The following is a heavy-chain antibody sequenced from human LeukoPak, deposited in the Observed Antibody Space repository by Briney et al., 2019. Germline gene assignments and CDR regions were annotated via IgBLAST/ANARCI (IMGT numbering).Heavy chain of an antibody. D-gene: IGHD3-3*01. Sequence: GASVKVSCKASGYTFTAYYMHWVRQAPGQGLEWMGWINPNSGGTNYAQKFQGRVTMTRDTSISTAYMELSRLRSDDTAVYYCARDGQGTYYDFEMDVWGKGTTVTVSS. CDR3: ARDGQGTYYDFEMDV. CDR2: INPNSGGT. V-gene: IGHV1-2*02. J-gene: IGHJ6*04. CDR1: GYTFTAYY.